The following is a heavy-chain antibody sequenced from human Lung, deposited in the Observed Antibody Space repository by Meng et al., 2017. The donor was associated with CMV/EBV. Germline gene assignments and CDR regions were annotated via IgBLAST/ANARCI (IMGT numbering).Heavy chain of an antibody. CDR3: ARDPHTLYDSSGYYYYYGMDV. J-gene: IGHJ6*02. Sequence: SVXVSXKASGGTFSSYAISWVRQAPGQGLEWMGGIIPIFGTANYAQKFQGRVTITTDESTSTAYMELSSLRSEDTAVYYCARDPHTLYDSSGYYYYYGMDVWXQGTXVTVSS. CDR1: GGTFSSYA. V-gene: IGHV1-69*05. CDR2: IIPIFGTA. D-gene: IGHD3-22*01.